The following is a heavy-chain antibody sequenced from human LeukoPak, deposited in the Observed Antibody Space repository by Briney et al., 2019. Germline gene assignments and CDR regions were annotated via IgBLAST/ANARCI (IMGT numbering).Heavy chain of an antibody. CDR2: IYYSGST. Sequence: SETLSLTCTVSGGSISSGGYYWSWIRQHPGKGLEWIGYIYYSGSTYYNPSLKSRVTISVDTSENQFSLKLSSVTAADTAVYYCARDGAWNDPTGDYWGQGTLVTVSS. J-gene: IGHJ4*02. CDR1: GGSISSGGYY. D-gene: IGHD1-1*01. CDR3: ARDGAWNDPTGDY. V-gene: IGHV4-31*03.